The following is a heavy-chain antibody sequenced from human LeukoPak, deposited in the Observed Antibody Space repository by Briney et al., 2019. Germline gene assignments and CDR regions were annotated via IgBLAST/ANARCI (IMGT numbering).Heavy chain of an antibody. Sequence: SETLSLTCTVSGGSINTYYWSWIRQPPGKGLEWIGYLYNSGTTNYNPSLKSRVSISGDTSKNQFSLKLNSVTAADTAVYYCARRGVKTVICDYWGQGILVTVSS. CDR2: LYNSGTT. D-gene: IGHD3-10*01. V-gene: IGHV4-59*01. CDR1: GGSINTYY. CDR3: ARRGVKTVICDY. J-gene: IGHJ4*02.